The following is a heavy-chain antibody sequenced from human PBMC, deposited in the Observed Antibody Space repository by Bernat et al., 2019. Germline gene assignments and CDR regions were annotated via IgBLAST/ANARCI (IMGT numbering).Heavy chain of an antibody. CDR3: ARGFSATVYDYIWGSYRQSRYYFDY. CDR1: GGSFSGYY. D-gene: IGHD3-16*02. Sequence: QVQLQQWGAGLLKPSETLSLTCAVYGGSFSGYYWSWIRQPPGKGLEWIGEINHSGSTNYNPSLKSRVTISVDTSKNQFSLKLSSVTAADTAVYYCARGFSATVYDYIWGSYRQSRYYFDYWGQGTLVTVSS. CDR2: INHSGST. J-gene: IGHJ4*02. V-gene: IGHV4-34*01.